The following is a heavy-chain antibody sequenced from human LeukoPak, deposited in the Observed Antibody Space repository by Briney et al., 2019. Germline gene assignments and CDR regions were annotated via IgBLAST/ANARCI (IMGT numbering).Heavy chain of an antibody. J-gene: IGHJ4*02. Sequence: ASVKVSCKASGCTFISYAISWVRQAPGQGLEWMGWINPNTGDTNYAQKFQGRVTMTRDTSISTAYMELSRLRCDDTAVYYCVSVETDYWGQGTLVTVSS. D-gene: IGHD5-24*01. CDR1: GCTFISYA. CDR2: INPNTGDT. V-gene: IGHV1-2*02. CDR3: VSVETDY.